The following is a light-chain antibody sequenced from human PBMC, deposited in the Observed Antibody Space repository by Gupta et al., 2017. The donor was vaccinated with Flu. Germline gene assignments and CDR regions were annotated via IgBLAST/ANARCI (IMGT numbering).Light chain of an antibody. Sequence: TNNDVGNNDYVPWYQQHPGKAPQLMIYGVSKLPSGVPDRFSGSKSGNTASLAISGLQAEDEANYYCCSYAGTFTFVFGGGTKLTVL. CDR1: NNDVGNNDY. CDR3: CSYAGTFTFV. CDR2: GVS. V-gene: IGLV2-11*03. J-gene: IGLJ2*01.